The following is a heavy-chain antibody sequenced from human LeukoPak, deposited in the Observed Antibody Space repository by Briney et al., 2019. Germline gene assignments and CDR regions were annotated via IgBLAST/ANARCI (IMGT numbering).Heavy chain of an antibody. J-gene: IGHJ4*02. CDR2: MYHSGST. V-gene: IGHV4-39*07. D-gene: IGHD3-10*01. Sequence: SETLSLTCTVSGGSISKSDSYWGWIRQPPGKGLEWIGSMYHSGSTNYNPSLKSRVTISVDTSKNQFSLKLSSVTAADTAVYYCARLLWFGEPVDYWGQGTLVTVSS. CDR1: GGSISKSDSY. CDR3: ARLLWFGEPVDY.